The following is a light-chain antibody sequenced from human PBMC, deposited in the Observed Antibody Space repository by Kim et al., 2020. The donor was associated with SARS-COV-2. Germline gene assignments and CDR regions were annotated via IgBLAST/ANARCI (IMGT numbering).Light chain of an antibody. Sequence: SYELTQPPSVSVSPGQTASITCSGYKLGNQYVSWYQQKPGQSPVVVIYQDSQRPSGIPERFSGSSSGNTATLTISGTQAMDEADYYCQAWDSSTHNYVFGAGTKVTVL. J-gene: IGLJ1*01. CDR3: QAWDSSTHNYV. CDR1: KLGNQY. CDR2: QDS. V-gene: IGLV3-1*01.